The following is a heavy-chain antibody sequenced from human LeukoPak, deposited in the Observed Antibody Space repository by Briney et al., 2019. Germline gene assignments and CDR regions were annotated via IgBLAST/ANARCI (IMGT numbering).Heavy chain of an antibody. J-gene: IGHJ4*02. D-gene: IGHD6-13*01. V-gene: IGHV3-23*01. CDR1: GFTFSTYG. CDR2: INGGGGST. Sequence: GGTLRLSCAASGFTFSTYGMSWVRQALGKGLEWVSAINGGGGSTYYADSVKGRFPISRDNAKNSLYLQMNSLRAEDTAVYYCATSRGSWPDYFDYWGQGTLVTVSS. CDR3: ATSRGSWPDYFDY.